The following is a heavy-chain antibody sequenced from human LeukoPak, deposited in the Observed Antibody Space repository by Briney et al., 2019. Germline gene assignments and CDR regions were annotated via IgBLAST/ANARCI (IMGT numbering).Heavy chain of an antibody. J-gene: IGHJ4*02. CDR3: ARANNDFWSGYPIDY. CDR1: GYTFTSYG. Sequence: ASVKVSCKASGYTFTSYGISWVRQAPGQGLEWMGWISAYNDNTNYAQKLQGRVTMTTDTSTRTAYMELRSLRSDDTAVYYCARANNDFWSGYPIDYWGQGTLVTVSS. CDR2: ISAYNDNT. D-gene: IGHD3-3*01. V-gene: IGHV1-18*01.